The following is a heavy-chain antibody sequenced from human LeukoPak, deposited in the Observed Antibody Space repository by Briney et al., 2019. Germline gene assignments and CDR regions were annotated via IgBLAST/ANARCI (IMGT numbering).Heavy chain of an antibody. Sequence: GGSLRLSCAASGFTFSSYWMHWVRQAPGKGLVWVSRINSDGSSTSYADSVKGRFTISRDNAKNTLYLQMNSLRAEDTAVYYCAILDFWSGYRGFDYWGQGTLDTVSS. J-gene: IGHJ4*02. D-gene: IGHD3-3*01. V-gene: IGHV3-74*01. CDR1: GFTFSSYW. CDR2: INSDGSST. CDR3: AILDFWSGYRGFDY.